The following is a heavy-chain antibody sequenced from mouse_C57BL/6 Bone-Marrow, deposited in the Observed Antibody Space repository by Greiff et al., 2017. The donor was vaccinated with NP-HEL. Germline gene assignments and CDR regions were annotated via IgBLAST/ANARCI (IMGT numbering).Heavy chain of an antibody. V-gene: IGHV1-64*01. CDR2: IHPNSGST. CDR3: ERWDDNGNYFDV. D-gene: IGHD2-1*01. J-gene: IGHJ2*01. Sequence: VQLQQPGAELVKPGASVTLSCKASGYTFTSYWMHWVKQRPGQGLEWIGMIHPNSGSTNYNEKFKSKATLTVDTSSSTAYMQLSSLTSEGSEVYYWERWDDNGNYFDVRGQGTTRTGSS. CDR1: GYTFTSYW.